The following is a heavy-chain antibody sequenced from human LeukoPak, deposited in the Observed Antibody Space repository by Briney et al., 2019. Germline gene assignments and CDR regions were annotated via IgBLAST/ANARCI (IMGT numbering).Heavy chain of an antibody. CDR2: IYYSGST. Sequence: SETLSLTCTVSGGSISSGGYYWSWIRQHPGKGLEWIGYIYYSGSTYYNPSLKSRVTISVDTFKNQFSLKLSSVTAADTAVYYCARESGVTHYYYGMDVWGKGTTVTVSS. V-gene: IGHV4-31*03. J-gene: IGHJ6*04. D-gene: IGHD2-21*02. CDR3: ARESGVTHYYYGMDV. CDR1: GGSISSGGYY.